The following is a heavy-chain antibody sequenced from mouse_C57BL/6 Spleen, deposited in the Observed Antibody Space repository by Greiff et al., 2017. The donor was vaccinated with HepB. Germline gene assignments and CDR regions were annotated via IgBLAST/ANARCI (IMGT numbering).Heavy chain of an antibody. D-gene: IGHD2-4*01. CDR2: IDPSDSYT. J-gene: IGHJ3*01. CDR1: GYTFTSYW. V-gene: IGHV1-69*01. Sequence: QVHVKQPWAELVMPGASVKLSCKASGYTFTSYWMHWVKQRPGQGLEWIGEIDPSDSYTNYNQKFKGKSTLTVDKSSSTAYMQLSSLTSEDSAVYYCARYDYDGGFAYWGQGTLVTVSA. CDR3: ARYDYDGGFAY.